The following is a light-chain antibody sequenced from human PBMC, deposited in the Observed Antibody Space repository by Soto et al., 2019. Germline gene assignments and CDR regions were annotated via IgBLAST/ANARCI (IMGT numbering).Light chain of an antibody. CDR3: PQCYTSPRT. J-gene: IGKJ1*01. V-gene: IGKV1-39*01. CDR2: AAS. Sequence: DIQMTQSPSTLSAGVGDRVTITCRASQRINTYLNCYQQKPGKAPTLLIYAASNLQSGVPSRFSGGGSGTDFTLTINTLQPDDFATYFFPQCYTSPRTFGQGNKVEIK. CDR1: QRINTY.